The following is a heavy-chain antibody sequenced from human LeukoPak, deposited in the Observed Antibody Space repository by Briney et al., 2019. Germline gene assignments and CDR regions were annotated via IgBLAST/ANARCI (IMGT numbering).Heavy chain of an antibody. V-gene: IGHV1-69*13. CDR1: GGTFSSYA. CDR2: IIPIFGTA. Sequence: SVKVSCKASGGTFSSYAISWVRQAPGQGLEWMGGIIPIFGTANYAQKFQGRVTITADESTSTAYMELSSLRSEDTAVYYCARGGLPGITAAGNNWFDPWGQGTLVTVSS. J-gene: IGHJ5*02. CDR3: ARGGLPGITAAGNNWFDP. D-gene: IGHD6-13*01.